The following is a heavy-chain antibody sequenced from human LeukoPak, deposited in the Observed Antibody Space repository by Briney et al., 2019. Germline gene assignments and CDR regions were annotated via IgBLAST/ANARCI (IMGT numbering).Heavy chain of an antibody. J-gene: IGHJ4*02. CDR3: AREMTASYLGY. CDR2: ISSSGSSL. V-gene: IGHV3-48*02. Sequence: PGGSLRLSCVVSGFTFSSYAMTWVRRAPGRGLEWVSYISSSGSSLYYADSVRGRFTISRDNAMNSLYLQMNSLRDEDTAVYYCAREMTASYLGYWGQGTLVTVSS. CDR1: GFTFSSYA. D-gene: IGHD2-21*02.